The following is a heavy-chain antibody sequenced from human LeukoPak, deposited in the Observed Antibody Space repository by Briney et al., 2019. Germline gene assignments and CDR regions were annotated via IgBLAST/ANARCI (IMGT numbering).Heavy chain of an antibody. CDR2: INHSGST. CDR1: GGSFSGYY. D-gene: IGHD6-13*01. CDR3: ARDKPAAGTRFYFDY. V-gene: IGHV4-34*01. J-gene: IGHJ4*02. Sequence: KPSETLSLTCAVYGGSFSGYYWSRIRQPPGKGLEWIGEINHSGSTNYNPSPKSRVTISVDTSKNQFSLKLSSVTAADTAVYYCARDKPAAGTRFYFDYWGQGTLVTVSS.